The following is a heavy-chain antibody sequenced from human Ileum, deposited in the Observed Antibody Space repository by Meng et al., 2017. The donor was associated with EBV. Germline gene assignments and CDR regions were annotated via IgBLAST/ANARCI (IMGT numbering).Heavy chain of an antibody. D-gene: IGHD3-16*01. CDR3: ARGSGAGGRDWFDP. V-gene: IGHV1-8*01. CDR1: GYTFINLD. CDR2: MNSYTGNA. Sequence: QLGRSGGGVKQPGSLLKCPCKASGYTFINLDINWVRQAAGQGLGSIGWMNSYTGNAGYAQKFRGRVTMTRDTSINTAYLEVISLTSEDTAVYYCARGSGAGGRDWFDPWGQGTLVTVSS. J-gene: IGHJ5*02.